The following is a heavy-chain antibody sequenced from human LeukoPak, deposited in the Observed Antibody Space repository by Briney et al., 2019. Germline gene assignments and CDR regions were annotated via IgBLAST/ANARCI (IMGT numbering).Heavy chain of an antibody. CDR3: AKDKKAGYSGYDY. D-gene: IGHD5-12*01. J-gene: IGHJ4*02. V-gene: IGHV3-43*01. Sequence: GGSLRLSCAASGFTFDDYTMHWVRQAPGKGLEWVSLISWDGGSTYYADSVKGRFTISRDNSKNSLYLQMNSLRTEDTALYYCAKDKKAGYSGYDYWGQGTLVTVSP. CDR2: ISWDGGST. CDR1: GFTFDDYT.